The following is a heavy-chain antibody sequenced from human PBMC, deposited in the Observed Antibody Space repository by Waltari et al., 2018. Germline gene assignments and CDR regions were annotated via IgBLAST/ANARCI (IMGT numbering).Heavy chain of an antibody. CDR2: ISGSGGST. D-gene: IGHD3-22*01. V-gene: IGHV3-23*01. CDR3: AEVRITMIVVVTREGY. J-gene: IGHJ4*01. CDR1: GFTVSRYA. Sequence: EVQLLESGGGLVQPGGSLRLSCAASGFTVSRYAMSWVRQAPGKGLEWVSAISGSGGSTYYADSVKGRFTISRDNSKNTLYLQMNSLRAEDTAVYYCAEVRITMIVVVTREGYWGQGTLVTVSS.